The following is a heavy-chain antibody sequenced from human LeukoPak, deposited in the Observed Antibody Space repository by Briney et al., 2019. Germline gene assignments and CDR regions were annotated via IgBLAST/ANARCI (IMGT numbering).Heavy chain of an antibody. J-gene: IGHJ4*02. CDR3: ARAFSDYYDSSGQATDIDY. CDR2: ISAYNGNT. CDR1: GYIFTSYG. Sequence: GASVKVSCKASGYIFTSYGISWVRQAPGQGLEWMGWISAYNGNTNYAQKLQGRVTMTPDTSTSTAYMELRSLRSDDTAVYYCARAFSDYYDSSGQATDIDYWGQGTLVTVSS. V-gene: IGHV1-18*01. D-gene: IGHD3-22*01.